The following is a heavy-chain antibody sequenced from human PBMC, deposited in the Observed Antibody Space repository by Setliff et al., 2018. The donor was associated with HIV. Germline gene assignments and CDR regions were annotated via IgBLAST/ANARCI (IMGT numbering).Heavy chain of an antibody. D-gene: IGHD3-22*01. J-gene: IGHJ1*01. Sequence: SETLSLTCTVSGGSISSGVYYWSWIRQPPGKGLEWIGEIDHSGSTNYNPSLKSRVTISVDTSKNQFSLKLSSVTAADTAVYYCARGGYYDSSGYYPFQHWGQGTLVTVSS. CDR3: ARGGYYDSSGYYPFQH. V-gene: IGHV4-31*03. CDR2: IDHSGST. CDR1: GGSISSGVYY.